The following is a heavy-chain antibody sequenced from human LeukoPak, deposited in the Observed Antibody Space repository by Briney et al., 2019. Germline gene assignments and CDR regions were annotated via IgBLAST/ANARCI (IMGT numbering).Heavy chain of an antibody. V-gene: IGHV3-48*03. CDR2: ISSSGSTI. J-gene: IGHJ5*02. CDR1: GFTFSSYE. D-gene: IGHD3-10*01. Sequence: GGSLRLSCAASGFTFSSYEMNWVRQAPGKGLEWVSYISSSGSTIYYADSVKGRFTISRDNAKNTLYLQMNSLRAEDTAVYYCAKETTKPALWFGELPNWFDPWGQGTLVTVSS. CDR3: AKETTKPALWFGELPNWFDP.